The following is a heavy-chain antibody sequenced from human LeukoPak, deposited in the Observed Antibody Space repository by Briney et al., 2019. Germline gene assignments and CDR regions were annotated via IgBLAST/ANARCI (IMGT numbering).Heavy chain of an antibody. CDR2: ITGSGFST. V-gene: IGHV3-23*01. D-gene: IGHD3-22*01. CDR1: GFTFSNYA. J-gene: IGHJ5*02. Sequence: PGGSLRLSCAASGFTFSNYAMTWVRQAPGKGLEWVSTITGSGFSTYYADSAKGRFTISRDNSKNTLYLQMNSLTAEDTAVYYCAKDHDSSGYYYQNWFDPWGQGTLVTVSS. CDR3: AKDHDSSGYYYQNWFDP.